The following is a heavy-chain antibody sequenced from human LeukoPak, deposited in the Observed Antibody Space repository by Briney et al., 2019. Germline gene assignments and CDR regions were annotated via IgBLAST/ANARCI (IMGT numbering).Heavy chain of an antibody. J-gene: IGHJ4*02. CDR3: ARGVYIAAAQYGY. CDR1: GGSISSYY. CDR2: IYYSGTT. D-gene: IGHD6-13*01. V-gene: IGHV4-59*01. Sequence: PSETLSLTCTVSGGSISSYYWNWIRQPPGKGLEWIGYIYYSGTTNYNPSLRSRVTISVDTSKNQFSLKLSSVTAADTAVYYCARGVYIAAAQYGYWGQGTLVTVSS.